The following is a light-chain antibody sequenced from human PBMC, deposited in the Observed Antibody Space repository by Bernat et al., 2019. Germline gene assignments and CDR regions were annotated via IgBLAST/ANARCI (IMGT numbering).Light chain of an antibody. CDR2: DVS. J-gene: IGLJ2*01. V-gene: IGLV2-14*03. CDR1: SSDVGGYDY. CDR3: SSYTNSGTRV. Sequence: QSALTQPASVSGSPGQSITISCTGTSSDVGGYDYVSWYQQHPGKAPKLMIYDVSNRPSGVSNRFSGSKSGNTASLTISGLQAEDEADYFCSSYTNSGTRVFGGGTKLTVL.